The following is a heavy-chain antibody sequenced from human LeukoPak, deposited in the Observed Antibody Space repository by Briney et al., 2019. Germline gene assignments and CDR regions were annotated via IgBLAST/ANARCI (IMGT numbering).Heavy chain of an antibody. J-gene: IGHJ3*02. V-gene: IGHV4-59*01. D-gene: IGHD1-26*01. CDR2: IYYSGST. CDR3: ARGISGSHGVDAFDI. CDR1: GGSISSYY. Sequence: SETLSLTCTVSGGSISSYYWSWIRQPPGKGLEWIGYIYYSGSTNYNPSLKSRVTISVDTSKNQFPLKLSSVTAADTAVYYCARGISGSHGVDAFDIWGQGTMVTVSS.